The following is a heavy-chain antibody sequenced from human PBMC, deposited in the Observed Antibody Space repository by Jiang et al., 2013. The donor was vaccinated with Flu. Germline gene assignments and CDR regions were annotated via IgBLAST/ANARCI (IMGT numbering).Heavy chain of an antibody. CDR3: ARDLAGARQTTRGARLDY. CDR1: GDSVSSNSAA. D-gene: IGHD1-14*01. CDR2: TYYRSKWYN. J-gene: IGHJ4*02. Sequence: CAISGDSVSSNSAAWNWIRQSPSRGLEWLGRTYYRSKWYNDYAVSVKSRITINPDTSKNQFSLQLNSVTPEDTAVYYCARDLAGARQTTRGARLDYWGQGTLVTVSS. V-gene: IGHV6-1*01.